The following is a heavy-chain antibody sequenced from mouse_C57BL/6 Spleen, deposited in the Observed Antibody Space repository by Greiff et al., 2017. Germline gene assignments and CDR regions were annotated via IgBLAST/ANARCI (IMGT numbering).Heavy chain of an antibody. CDR2: ISGGSGNT. V-gene: IGHV5-9*01. CDR1: GFTFSSYT. CDR3: ADSYDCGSSYGYFDV. D-gene: IGHD1-1*01. Sequence: EVQRVESGGGLVKPGGSLKLSCAASGFTFSSYTMPWVRQTPEKGLEWVATISGGSGNTYYPDSVKGRFTISRDNAKNTLYLQMSSLRSEDTALYYGADSYDCGSSYGYFDVWGTGTTVTVSS. J-gene: IGHJ1*03.